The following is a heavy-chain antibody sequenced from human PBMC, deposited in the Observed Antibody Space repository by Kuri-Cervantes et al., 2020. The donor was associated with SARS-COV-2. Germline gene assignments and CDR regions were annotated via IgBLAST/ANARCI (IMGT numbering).Heavy chain of an antibody. CDR2: INHSGST. CDR3: ARGGNIAAAGTFYYYYMDV. V-gene: IGHV4-34*01. CDR1: GGSFSGYY. J-gene: IGHJ6*03. D-gene: IGHD6-13*01. Sequence: SETLSLTCAVYGGSFSGYYWSWIRQPPGKGLEWIGEINHSGSTTYNPSLKSRVTMSVDTSKNQFSLKLSSVTAADTAVYYCARGGNIAAAGTFYYYYMDVWGKGTTVTVSS.